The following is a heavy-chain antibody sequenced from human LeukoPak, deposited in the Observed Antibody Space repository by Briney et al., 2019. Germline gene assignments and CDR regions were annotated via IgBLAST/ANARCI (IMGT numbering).Heavy chain of an antibody. CDR3: ARVDLYDYVWGSYRMNWQNDAFDI. V-gene: IGHV1-8*03. Sequence: ASVKVSCKASGYTFTSYDVNWVRQATGQGLEWMGWMNPHSGNTGYAQKFQGRVTITRNTSISTAYMELRSLRSDDTAVYYCARVDLYDYVWGSYRMNWQNDAFDIWGQGTMVTVSS. CDR1: GYTFTSYD. J-gene: IGHJ3*02. D-gene: IGHD3-16*02. CDR2: MNPHSGNT.